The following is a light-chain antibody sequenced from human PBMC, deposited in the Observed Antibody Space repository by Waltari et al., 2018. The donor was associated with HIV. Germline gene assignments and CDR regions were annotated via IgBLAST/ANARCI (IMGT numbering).Light chain of an antibody. CDR3: QQYDNLPGT. Sequence: DIQMTQSPSSLSASVGDRVTITCQASQDISNSLNWYQQKPGKAPKLLIYDASNLETGVPSRFSRSGSETDFTFTISSLQPVDIATYYCQQYDNLPGTFGQGTKVEIK. J-gene: IGKJ1*01. CDR1: QDISNS. CDR2: DAS. V-gene: IGKV1-33*01.